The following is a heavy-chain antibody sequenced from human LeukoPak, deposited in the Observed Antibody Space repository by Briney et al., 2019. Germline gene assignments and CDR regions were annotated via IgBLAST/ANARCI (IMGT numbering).Heavy chain of an antibody. V-gene: IGHV3-23*01. CDR2: ISAGGGTT. J-gene: IGHJ4*02. CDR3: ARDRGMDDY. D-gene: IGHD1-14*01. Sequence: GRSLRLSCAASEFTFSSYAMTWVRQAPGKGLEWVSGISAGGGTTYYADSVKGRFSISRDNSKKTVYLQMNSLRAEDTAVYYCARDRGMDDYWGQGTLVTVSS. CDR1: EFTFSSYA.